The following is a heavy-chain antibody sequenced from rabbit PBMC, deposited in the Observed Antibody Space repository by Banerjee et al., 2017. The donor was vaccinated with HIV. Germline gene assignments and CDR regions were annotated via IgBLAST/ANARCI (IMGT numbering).Heavy chain of an antibody. CDR1: GFSLSSYY. J-gene: IGHJ4*01. V-gene: IGHV1S7*01. CDR2: VDPVFGSA. CDR3: GRDLPYASSDFL. D-gene: IGHD1-1*01. Sequence: QLKESGGGLVQPGGSLTLTCTVSGFSLSSYYMSWVRQAPGKGLEWIGYVDPVFGSAYYASWVNGRFTVSSHNAQNTLYLQLNSLTAADTATYFCGRDLPYASSDFLWGPGTLVTDS.